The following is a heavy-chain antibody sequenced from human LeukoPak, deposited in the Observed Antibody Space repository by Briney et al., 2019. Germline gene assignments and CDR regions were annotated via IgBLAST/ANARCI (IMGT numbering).Heavy chain of an antibody. J-gene: IGHJ4*02. CDR1: GFSFSNYA. Sequence: PGGSMRLSCAAYGFSFSNYAMSWVRQAPGKVLEWVSAIRGRGANTYYADSVKGRFTIARDNSKNTLYMQMNSLRAEDTAVYYCAKAVVIVPTATPFDYWGQGTLVTVSS. CDR2: IRGRGANT. D-gene: IGHD2-2*01. CDR3: AKAVVIVPTATPFDY. V-gene: IGHV3-23*01.